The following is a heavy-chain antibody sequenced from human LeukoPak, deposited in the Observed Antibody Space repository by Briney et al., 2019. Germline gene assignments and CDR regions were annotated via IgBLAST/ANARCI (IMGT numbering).Heavy chain of an antibody. J-gene: IGHJ5*02. CDR3: ARATVTTFNWFDP. V-gene: IGHV1-69*01. D-gene: IGHD4-17*01. Sequence: SVKVSCKASGGTFSSYAISWVRQAPGQGLEWMGWINPNSGDIKYAQKFQGRVTITADESTSTAYMELSSLRSEDTAVYYCARATVTTFNWFDPWGQGTLVTVSS. CDR1: GGTFSSYA. CDR2: INPNSGDI.